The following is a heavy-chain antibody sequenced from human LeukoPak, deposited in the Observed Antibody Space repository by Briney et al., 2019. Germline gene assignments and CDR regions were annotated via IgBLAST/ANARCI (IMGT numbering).Heavy chain of an antibody. J-gene: IGHJ4*02. D-gene: IGHD1-1*01. CDR3: GRVRGSNWHESFYDY. V-gene: IGHV1-69*06. CDR1: GGTFSSYA. Sequence: ASVKVSCKASGGTFSSYAISWVRQAPGQGLEWMGGIIPIFGTANYAQKFQGRVTITADKSTSTAYMELSSLRSEDTAVYYCGRVRGSNWHESFYDYWGQGTRVTVSS. CDR2: IIPIFGTA.